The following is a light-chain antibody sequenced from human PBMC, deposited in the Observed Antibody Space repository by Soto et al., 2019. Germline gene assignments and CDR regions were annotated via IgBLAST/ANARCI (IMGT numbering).Light chain of an antibody. CDR2: AAS. Sequence: DIHRTQSPSSLSASVGDRVTITCRASQTISSFLNWYQQKPGKAPELLISAASSLQSGVPSRFSGSGSGTDFTLTIGSLQPEDFATYYCQQSYITPLTFGGGTKVDIK. V-gene: IGKV1-39*01. CDR3: QQSYITPLT. J-gene: IGKJ4*01. CDR1: QTISSF.